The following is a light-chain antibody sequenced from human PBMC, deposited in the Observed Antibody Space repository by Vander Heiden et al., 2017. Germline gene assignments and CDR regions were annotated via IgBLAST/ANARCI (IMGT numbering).Light chain of an antibody. CDR2: AAS. V-gene: IGKV1-9*01. CDR3: QQRNSDRRHFT. Sequence: IQLTQSPSFLSASVGDRVTITCRASQGISSYLAWYKQKPGKAPKLLIYAASTLQRGVESRFSGSGYGTEFTLTISSRQPEDFESYYCQQRNSDRRHFTFGHGTKVDIK. CDR1: QGISSY. J-gene: IGKJ3*01.